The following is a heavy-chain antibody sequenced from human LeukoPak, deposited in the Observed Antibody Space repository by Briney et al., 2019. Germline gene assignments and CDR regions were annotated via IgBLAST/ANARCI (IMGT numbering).Heavy chain of an antibody. V-gene: IGHV3-23*01. CDR1: GFTFSSYW. CDR3: AKSMVRGIIIVDFDY. J-gene: IGHJ4*02. Sequence: PGGSLRLSCAASGFTFSSYWMSWVRQAPGKGLEWVSALSGRGDSTYYADSVKGRFTISRDNSKNTLYLHMNSLRAEDTAVYYCAKSMVRGIIIVDFDYWGQGTLVTVSS. CDR2: LSGRGDST. D-gene: IGHD3-10*01.